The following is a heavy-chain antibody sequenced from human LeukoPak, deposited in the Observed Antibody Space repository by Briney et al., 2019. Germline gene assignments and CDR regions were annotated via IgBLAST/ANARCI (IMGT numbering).Heavy chain of an antibody. CDR2: ISGSGGST. CDR3: AKALSYGSGPYYFDY. CDR1: GFTFSSYS. J-gene: IGHJ4*02. D-gene: IGHD3-10*01. V-gene: IGHV3-23*01. Sequence: SGGSLRLSCAAYGFTFSSYSMNWVRQAPGKGPEWVSAISGSGGSTYYADSVKGRFTISRDNSKNTLYLQMNSLRAEDTAVYYCAKALSYGSGPYYFDYWGQGTLVTVSS.